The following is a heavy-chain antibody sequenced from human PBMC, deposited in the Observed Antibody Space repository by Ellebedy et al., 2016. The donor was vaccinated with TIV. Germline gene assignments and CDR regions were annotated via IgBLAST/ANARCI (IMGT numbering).Heavy chain of an antibody. J-gene: IGHJ6*02. CDR2: IYYSGST. V-gene: IGHV4-31*03. CDR3: ARSRRGDYGMDV. D-gene: IGHD3-16*01. CDR1: GGSISSGGYY. Sequence: SETLSLXXTVSGGSISSGGYYWSWIRQHPGKGLEWIGYIYYSGSTYYNPSLKSRVTISVDTSKNQFSLKLSSVTAADTAVYYCARSRRGDYGMDVWGQGTTVTVSS.